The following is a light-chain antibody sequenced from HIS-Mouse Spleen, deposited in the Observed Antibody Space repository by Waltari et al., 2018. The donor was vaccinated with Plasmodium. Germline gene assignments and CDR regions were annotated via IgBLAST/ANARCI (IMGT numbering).Light chain of an antibody. J-gene: IGKJ3*01. CDR1: QDISHY. CDR3: QQYDNLLFT. Sequence: DIQLTQSPSSLSASVGDSVTITCQASQDISHYLNWYQQKPGKAPKLLIYDASNLETGVPSRFSGSGSGTDFTFTISSLQPEDIATYYCQQYDNLLFTFGPGTKVDIK. V-gene: IGKV1-33*01. CDR2: DAS.